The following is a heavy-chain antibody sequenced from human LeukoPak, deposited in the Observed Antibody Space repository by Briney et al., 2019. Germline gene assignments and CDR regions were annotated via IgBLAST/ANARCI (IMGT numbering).Heavy chain of an antibody. CDR3: ARGGHDSSGYRFDY. J-gene: IGHJ4*02. Sequence: ASVKVSCKASGYTFTSYDINWVRQATGQGLKWMGWMNPNSGNTGYAQKFQGRVTMTRNTSISTAYMELSSLRSEDTAVYYCARGGHDSSGYRFDYWGQGTLVTVSS. D-gene: IGHD3-22*01. CDR2: MNPNSGNT. CDR1: GYTFTSYD. V-gene: IGHV1-8*01.